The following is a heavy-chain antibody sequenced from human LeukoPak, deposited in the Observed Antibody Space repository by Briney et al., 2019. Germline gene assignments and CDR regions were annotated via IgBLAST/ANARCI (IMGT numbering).Heavy chain of an antibody. V-gene: IGHV4-59*01. Sequence: SETLSLTCTVSGGSISSYYWSWIRQPPGKGLEWIGYIYYSGSTNYNPSLKSRVTISVDTSKNQFSLKLSSATAADTAVYYCARGSRTMVYYYGMDVWGKGTTVTVSS. CDR2: IYYSGST. CDR3: ARGSRTMVYYYGMDV. D-gene: IGHD3-10*01. CDR1: GGSISSYY. J-gene: IGHJ6*04.